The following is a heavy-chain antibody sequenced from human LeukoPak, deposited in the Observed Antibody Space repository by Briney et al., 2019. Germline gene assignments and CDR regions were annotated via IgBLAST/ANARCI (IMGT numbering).Heavy chain of an antibody. V-gene: IGHV4-59*01. Sequence: SETLSLTCTVSDGSISSYYWSWIRQPPGKGLEWIGYIYYSGSTKYNPSLKSRVTISVDTSKNQFSLKLSSVTAADTALYYCARDVGPYYYDSGGYFSAWGQGALVIVSS. CDR3: ARDVGPYYYDSGGYFSA. J-gene: IGHJ5*02. CDR2: IYYSGST. CDR1: DGSISSYY. D-gene: IGHD3-22*01.